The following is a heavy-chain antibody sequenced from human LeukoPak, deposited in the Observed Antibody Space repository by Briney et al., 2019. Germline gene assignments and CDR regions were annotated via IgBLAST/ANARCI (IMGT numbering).Heavy chain of an antibody. CDR1: GYTFTSYD. CDR3: ARNQGHSDYGLDY. V-gene: IGHV1-8*01. Sequence: ASVKVSCKASGYTFTSYDINWVRQATGQGLEWMGSMNPNSTNTAYAKRFQGRVTITRNTSINTAYMELSGLTSEDTAVYYCARNQGHSDYGLDYWGQGTLVTVSS. J-gene: IGHJ4*02. CDR2: MNPNSTNT. D-gene: IGHD4-17*01.